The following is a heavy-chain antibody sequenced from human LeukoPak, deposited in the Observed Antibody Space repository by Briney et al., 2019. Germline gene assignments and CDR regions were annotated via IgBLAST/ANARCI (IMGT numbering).Heavy chain of an antibody. CDR2: INPNSGGA. Sequence: GASVKVSCKASGYTFTGYYMHWVRQAPGQGLEWMGWINPNSGGANYAQKLQGRVTMTRDTSISTAYMELSRLRSDDTAVYYCARSPSGYDSSDYWGQGTLVTVSS. J-gene: IGHJ4*02. CDR3: ARSPSGYDSSDY. V-gene: IGHV1-2*02. CDR1: GYTFTGYY. D-gene: IGHD5-12*01.